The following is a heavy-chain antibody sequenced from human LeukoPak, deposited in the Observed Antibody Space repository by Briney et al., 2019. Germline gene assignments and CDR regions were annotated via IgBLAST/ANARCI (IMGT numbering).Heavy chain of an antibody. J-gene: IGHJ4*02. CDR2: ISAYNGNT. V-gene: IGHV1-18*01. Sequence: ASLKVSCKASGYTFSSYGISWVRQAPGQGLEWRGWISAYNGNTNFAQEFQGRVTMTTDTSTSTASMELRSLRSDDTAVYYCARDQGIYNHRIIDSWGQGTLVTVSS. D-gene: IGHD5-12*01. CDR1: GYTFSSYG. CDR3: ARDQGIYNHRIIDS.